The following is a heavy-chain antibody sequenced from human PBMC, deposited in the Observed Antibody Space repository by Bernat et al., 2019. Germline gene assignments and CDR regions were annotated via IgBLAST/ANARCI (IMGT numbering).Heavy chain of an antibody. V-gene: IGHV3-7*03. D-gene: IGHD3-10*01. CDR3: AREGLLWLAYYFDY. Sequence: EVQLVESGGGLVQPGGSLRLSCAASGFTFSSYWMSWVRQAPGKGLEWVANIKQDGSEKYYVDSVKGRFTISRDNAKNSLYLQMNSLRAEDTAVYYCAREGLLWLAYYFDYGGQGTLVTVSS. CDR1: GFTFSSYW. CDR2: IKQDGSEK. J-gene: IGHJ4*02.